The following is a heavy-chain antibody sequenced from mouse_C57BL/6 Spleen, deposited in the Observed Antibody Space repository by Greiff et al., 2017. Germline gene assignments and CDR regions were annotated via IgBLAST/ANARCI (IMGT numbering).Heavy chain of an antibody. D-gene: IGHD1-1*01. Sequence: VQLQQSGAELVKPGASVKISCKASGYAFSSYWMNWVKQRPGKGLEWIGQIYPGDGDTNYNGQFKGKATLTADKSSSTAYMQLSSLTSEDSAVYFCARRENYYGSSSYWYFDVWGTGTTVTVSS. J-gene: IGHJ1*03. CDR1: GYAFSSYW. V-gene: IGHV1-80*01. CDR3: ARRENYYGSSSYWYFDV. CDR2: IYPGDGDT.